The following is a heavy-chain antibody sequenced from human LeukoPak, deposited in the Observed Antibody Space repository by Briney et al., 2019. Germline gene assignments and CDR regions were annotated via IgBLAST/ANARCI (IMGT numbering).Heavy chain of an antibody. V-gene: IGHV3-74*01. CDR2: INSDGSST. D-gene: IGHD4-17*01. CDR1: GFTFSSYW. J-gene: IGHJ6*03. Sequence: GGSLRLSCAASGFTFSSYWMHWVRQAPGKGLVWVSRINSDGSSTSYADSVKGRFTISRDNAKNTLYLQINSLRAEDTAVYYCARGGGDLMTYYYYYYMDVWGKGTTVTVSS. CDR3: ARGGGDLMTYYYYYYMDV.